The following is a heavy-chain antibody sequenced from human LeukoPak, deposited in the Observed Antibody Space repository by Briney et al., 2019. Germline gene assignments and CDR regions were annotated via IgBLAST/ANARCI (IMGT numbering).Heavy chain of an antibody. CDR2: IIPIFGTA. D-gene: IGHD1-26*01. V-gene: IGHV1-69*13. CDR1: GGTFSSYA. Sequence: GASVKVSCKASGGTFSSYAISWVRQAPGQGLEWMGGIIPIFGTANYAQKFQGRVTITADESTSTAYMELSSLRSEDTAVYYCARGGGWELLRSYFDYWGQGTLVTVSS. J-gene: IGHJ4*02. CDR3: ARGGGWELLRSYFDY.